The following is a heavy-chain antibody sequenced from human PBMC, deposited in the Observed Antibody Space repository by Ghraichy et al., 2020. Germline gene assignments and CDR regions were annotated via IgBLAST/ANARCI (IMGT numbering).Heavy chain of an antibody. CDR3: ARDGEPSLIAVAGNGYFDY. V-gene: IGHV1-69*06. J-gene: IGHJ4*02. CDR2: IIPIFGTA. CDR1: GGTFSSYA. Sequence: SVKVSCKASGGTFSSYAISWVRQAPGQGLEWMGGIIPIFGTANYAQKFQGRVTITADKSTGTAYMELSSLRSEDTAVYYCARDGEPSLIAVAGNGYFDYWGQGTLVTVSS. D-gene: IGHD6-19*01.